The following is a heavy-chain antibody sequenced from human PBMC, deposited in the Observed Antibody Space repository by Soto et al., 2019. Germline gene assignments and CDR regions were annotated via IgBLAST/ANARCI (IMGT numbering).Heavy chain of an antibody. CDR1: GFTFSSYS. V-gene: IGHV3-23*01. Sequence: GGSLILSCAASGFTFSSYSMSWVRQAPGKGLEWVSAISGSGGSTYYADSVKGRFTISRDNSKNTLYLQMNSLRAEDTAVYYCAKDQEDIVLMVYAYFDYWGQGTLVTVSS. CDR2: ISGSGGST. D-gene: IGHD2-8*01. J-gene: IGHJ4*02. CDR3: AKDQEDIVLMVYAYFDY.